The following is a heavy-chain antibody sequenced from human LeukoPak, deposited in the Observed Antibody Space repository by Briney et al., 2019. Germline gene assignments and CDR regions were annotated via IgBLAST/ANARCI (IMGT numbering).Heavy chain of an antibody. V-gene: IGHV3-33*01. CDR1: GFTFSSYG. D-gene: IGHD4-17*01. Sequence: PGGSLRLSCAASGFTFSSYGMHWVRQAPGKGLEGVADIWYEGSNTYYADSVKGRFTISRDNSKNTLYLQMNSLRAEDTAVYYCARDERVTTSNYYYYYMDVWGKGTTVTVSS. CDR2: IWYEGSNT. J-gene: IGHJ6*03. CDR3: ARDERVTTSNYYYYYMDV.